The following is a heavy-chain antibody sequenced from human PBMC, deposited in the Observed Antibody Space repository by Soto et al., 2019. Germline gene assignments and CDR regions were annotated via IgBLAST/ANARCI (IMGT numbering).Heavy chain of an antibody. CDR3: AKVLWGGAFDI. CDR2: IKQDGSEK. D-gene: IGHD1-26*01. CDR1: GLTFSSYW. J-gene: IGHJ3*02. V-gene: IGHV3-7*01. Sequence: EVQLVESGGGLVQPGGSLRLSCAASGLTFSSYWMSWVRQAPGKGLEWVANIKQDGSEKYYVDSVKGRFTISRDNAKNSQYLQMNSRRPEDTAVYYCAKVLWGGAFDIWGQGKMVTVSS.